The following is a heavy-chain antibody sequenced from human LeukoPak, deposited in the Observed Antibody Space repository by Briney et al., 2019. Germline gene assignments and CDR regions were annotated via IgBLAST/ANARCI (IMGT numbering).Heavy chain of an antibody. J-gene: IGHJ4*02. CDR3: ARGEWYYDFWSGPTREYYFDY. CDR2: ISPNGVIT. CDR1: GFTFSSHG. V-gene: IGHV3-23*01. D-gene: IGHD3-3*01. Sequence: GGTLRLSCAASGFTFSSHGMNWVRQAPGRGLEWVSGISPNGVITYYADSVKGRFTISRDNSKGTVYLQMNSLRAEDTAVYYCARGEWYYDFWSGPTREYYFDYWGQGTLVTVSS.